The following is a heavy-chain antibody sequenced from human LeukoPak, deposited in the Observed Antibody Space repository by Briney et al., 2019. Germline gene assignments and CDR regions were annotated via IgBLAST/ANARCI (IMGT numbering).Heavy chain of an antibody. V-gene: IGHV4-59*01. Sequence: SETLSLTCTVSGDSIRTYDWSWIRQPPGEGLEWIWSIYYSGSTNYNASLEGRVTISLGTSKNQFSLKVSSVTAADTAVYYCARALTPGYCSGGACSYFDYWGQGTLVTVSS. D-gene: IGHD2-15*01. CDR3: ARALTPGYCSGGACSYFDY. CDR2: IYYSGST. J-gene: IGHJ4*02. CDR1: GDSIRTYD.